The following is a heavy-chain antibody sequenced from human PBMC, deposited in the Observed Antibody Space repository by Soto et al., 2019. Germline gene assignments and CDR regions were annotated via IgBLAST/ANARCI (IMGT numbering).Heavy chain of an antibody. CDR2: IYYTGTT. CDR1: GGSVSSGSYY. Sequence: SETLSLTCAVSGGSVSSGSYYWTWIRQPPGRGLEWIGYIYYTGTTDSNPSLKSRVTISLDTSKNQFSLRLTSVTAADTAVYFCARGSSSYYDYGMDVWGQGTTVTVSS. V-gene: IGHV4-61*01. CDR3: ARGSSSYYDYGMDV. D-gene: IGHD6-6*01. J-gene: IGHJ6*02.